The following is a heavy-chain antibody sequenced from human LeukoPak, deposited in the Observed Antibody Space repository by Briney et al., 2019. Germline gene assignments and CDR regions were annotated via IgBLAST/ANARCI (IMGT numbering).Heavy chain of an antibody. CDR2: IYHSGST. J-gene: IGHJ4*02. D-gene: IGHD6-19*01. V-gene: IGHV4-4*02. Sequence: PSETLSLTCAVSGGSISSSNWWSWVRQPPGKGLEWIGEIYHSGSTNYNPSLKSRVTISVDTSKSQFSLKLSSVTAADTAVYYCARGAWGYSSGWYLRHWGQGTLVTVSS. CDR3: ARGAWGYSSGWYLRH. CDR1: GGSISSSNW.